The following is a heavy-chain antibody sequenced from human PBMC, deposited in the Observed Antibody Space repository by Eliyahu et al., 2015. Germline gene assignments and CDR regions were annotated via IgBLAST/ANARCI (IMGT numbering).Heavy chain of an antibody. CDR1: GFPFSSHG. J-gene: IGHJ4*02. D-gene: IGHD1-26*01. Sequence: QVQLVESGGGVVXPGGSLXLSCXASGFPFSSHGMHWVRQAPGKGLEWVAVIWYDGSNKYYADSVKGRFTISRDNSKNTLYLQMNSLRAEDTAVYYCASSYSGSYGPLDYWGQGTLVTVSS. CDR2: IWYDGSNK. CDR3: ASSYSGSYGPLDY. V-gene: IGHV3-33*01.